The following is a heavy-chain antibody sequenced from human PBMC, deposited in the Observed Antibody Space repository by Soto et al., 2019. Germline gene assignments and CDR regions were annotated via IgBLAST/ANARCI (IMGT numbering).Heavy chain of an antibody. CDR1: GFSLSTSGVG. CDR2: IYWDDDK. CDR3: AHAYCSDSSCYPYSYYVMDV. J-gene: IGHJ6*02. Sequence: QITLKESGPTLVKPTQTLTLTCTFSGFSLSTSGVGVGWIRQPPGKALEWLALIYWDDDKRYSPSLRSRVTITKATSXXQXVXXMTNMDPVDTATYYYAHAYCSDSSCYPYSYYVMDVWGQGTTVTVAS. V-gene: IGHV2-5*02. D-gene: IGHD2-15*01.